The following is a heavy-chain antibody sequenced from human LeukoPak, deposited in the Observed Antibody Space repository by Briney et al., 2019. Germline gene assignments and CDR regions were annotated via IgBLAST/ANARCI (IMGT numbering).Heavy chain of an antibody. V-gene: IGHV1-2*04. Sequence: GASVKVSCKAAGYTFTGYYMHWVRQAPGQGLERMGWINPNSGGTNYAQKFQGWVTMTRDTSISTAYMELSRLRSDDTAVYYCAREGDYYYGMDVWGQGTTVTVSS. CDR3: AREGDYYYGMDV. CDR2: INPNSGGT. J-gene: IGHJ6*02. CDR1: GYTFTGYY.